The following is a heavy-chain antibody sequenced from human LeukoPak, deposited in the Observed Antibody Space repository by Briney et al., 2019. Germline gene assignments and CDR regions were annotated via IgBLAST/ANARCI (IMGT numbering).Heavy chain of an antibody. V-gene: IGHV4-38-2*01. J-gene: IGHJ4*02. CDR3: AIYDSSGYYHDY. CDR1: GYSISSGYY. CDR2: IYYSGST. Sequence: SETLSLTCAVSGYSISSGYYWGWIRQPPGKGLEWIGSIYYSGSTYYNPSLKGRVTISVDTSKNQFSLKLSSVTAADTAVYYCAIYDSSGYYHDYWGQGTLVTVSS. D-gene: IGHD3-22*01.